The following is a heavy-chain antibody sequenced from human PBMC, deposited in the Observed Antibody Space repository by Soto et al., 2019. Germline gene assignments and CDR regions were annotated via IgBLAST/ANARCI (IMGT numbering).Heavy chain of an antibody. V-gene: IGHV4-34*01. CDR2: INHSGST. CDR3: ARGPPSFDY. CDR1: GGSFSGYY. Sequence: ASETLSLTCAVYGGSFSGYYWSWLRQPPGKGLEWIGEINHSGSTNYNPSLKSRVTISVDTSKNQFSLKLSSVTAAETAVYYCARGPPSFDYWGQGTLVTVSS. J-gene: IGHJ4*02.